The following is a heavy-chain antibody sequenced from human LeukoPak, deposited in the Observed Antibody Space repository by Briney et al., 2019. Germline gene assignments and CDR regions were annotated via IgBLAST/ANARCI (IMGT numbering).Heavy chain of an antibody. CDR3: ARVSKLWFGEPLGIDY. J-gene: IGHJ4*02. Sequence: SETLSLTCTVSGGSISSSSYYWGWIRQPPGKGLEWIGSIYHSGSTYYNPSLKSRVTISVDTSKNQFSLKLSSVTAADTAVYYCARVSKLWFGEPLGIDYWGQGTLVTVSS. V-gene: IGHV4-39*07. CDR1: GGSISSSSYY. CDR2: IYHSGST. D-gene: IGHD3-10*01.